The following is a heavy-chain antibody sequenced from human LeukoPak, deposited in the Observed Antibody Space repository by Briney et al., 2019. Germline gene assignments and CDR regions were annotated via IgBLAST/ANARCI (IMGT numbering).Heavy chain of an antibody. CDR2: IYPGDSDT. Sequence: GESLKISCKGSGYSFTSYWIGWVRQMRGKGLEWMGIIYPGDSDTRYSLPFQGQVPISADKPISTAYLQWSSLKASDTAMYYCARLRDFWSGYFSYWGQGTLVTVSS. J-gene: IGHJ4*02. CDR3: ARLRDFWSGYFSY. D-gene: IGHD3-3*01. V-gene: IGHV5-51*01. CDR1: GYSFTSYW.